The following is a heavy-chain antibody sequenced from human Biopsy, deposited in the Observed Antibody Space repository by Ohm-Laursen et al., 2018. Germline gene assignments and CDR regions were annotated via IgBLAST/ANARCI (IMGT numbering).Heavy chain of an antibody. V-gene: IGHV4-38-2*01. D-gene: IGHD5-12*01. J-gene: IGHJ6*02. CDR1: GYSVTNDYY. Sequence: GTLSLTCAVSGYSVTNDYYWGWIRQPPGKGLGWIGNIYYDGITYYNPSLKSRVAMSVDTSKNQFPLRLTSVTAADTAVYYCARVAGGYAYYYGMDVWGQGTTVIVSS. CDR2: IYYDGIT. CDR3: ARVAGGYAYYYGMDV.